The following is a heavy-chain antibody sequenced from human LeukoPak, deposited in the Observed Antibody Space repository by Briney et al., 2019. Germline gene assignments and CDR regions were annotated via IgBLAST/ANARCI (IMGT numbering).Heavy chain of an antibody. J-gene: IGHJ4*02. CDR2: ISSSSSTI. V-gene: IGHV3-48*03. CDR3: ARDRYYYGSGSVNDY. Sequence: PGGSLRLSCAASGFTFSSYEMNWVRQAPGKGLEWVSYISSSSSTIYYADSVKGRFTISRDNAKNSLYLQMNSLRAEDTAVYYCARDRYYYGSGSVNDYWGQGTLVTVSS. D-gene: IGHD3-10*01. CDR1: GFTFSSYE.